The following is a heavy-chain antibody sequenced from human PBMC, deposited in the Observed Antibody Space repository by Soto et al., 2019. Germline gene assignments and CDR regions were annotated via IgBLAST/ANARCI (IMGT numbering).Heavy chain of an antibody. V-gene: IGHV1-3*01. CDR1: GYTFSNFA. D-gene: IGHD6-6*01. CDR3: ARAPSSYIFDY. CDR2: INAGNGNT. J-gene: IGHJ4*02. Sequence: ASLKVSCKASGYTFSNFAMHWVRQAPGQRLEWMGWINAGNGNTKYSQKFQGRVTITRDTSASTAYMELSSLRSEDTAVYYCARAPSSYIFDYWGQGTLVTGSS.